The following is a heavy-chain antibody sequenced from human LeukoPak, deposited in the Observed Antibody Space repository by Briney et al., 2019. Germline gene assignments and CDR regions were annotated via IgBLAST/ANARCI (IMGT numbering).Heavy chain of an antibody. D-gene: IGHD4-17*01. J-gene: IGHJ4*02. CDR3: ARDLTNYGDYED. CDR2: ISYDGSNK. CDR1: GFTFSTYA. Sequence: PGRSLRLSCAASGFTFSTYAMPWVRQAPGKGLEWVAVISYDGSNKYYADSVKGRFTISRDNSKNTLYLQMNSLRAEDTAVYYCARDLTNYGDYEDWGQGTLVTVSS. V-gene: IGHV3-30*04.